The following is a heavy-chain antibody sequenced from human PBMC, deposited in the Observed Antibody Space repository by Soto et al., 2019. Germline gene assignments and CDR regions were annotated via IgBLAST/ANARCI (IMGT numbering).Heavy chain of an antibody. J-gene: IGHJ4*02. CDR2: ISYDGSNK. D-gene: IGHD5-18*01. CDR3: ARDYGGRDTAMVTGDY. CDR1: GFTVSSYA. V-gene: IGHV3-30-3*01. Sequence: QVQLVESGGGVVQPGRSLRLSCAASGFTVSSYAMHWVRQAPGKGLEWVAVISYDGSNKYYADSVKGRFTISRDNSKNTLYLQMNSLRAEDTAVYYCARDYGGRDTAMVTGDYWGQGTLVTVSS.